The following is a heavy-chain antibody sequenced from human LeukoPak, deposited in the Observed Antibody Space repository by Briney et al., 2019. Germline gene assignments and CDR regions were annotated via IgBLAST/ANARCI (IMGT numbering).Heavy chain of an antibody. CDR2: ISSSSSYI. CDR1: GFTFSSYS. CDR3: AKGLGITMIVVVTNRGFDY. Sequence: GGSLRLSCAASGFTFSSYSMNWVRQAPGKGLEWVSSISSSSSYIYYADSVKGRFTISRDNAKNSLYLQMNSLRAEDTAVYYCAKGLGITMIVVVTNRGFDYWGQGTLVTVSS. D-gene: IGHD3-22*01. J-gene: IGHJ4*02. V-gene: IGHV3-21*01.